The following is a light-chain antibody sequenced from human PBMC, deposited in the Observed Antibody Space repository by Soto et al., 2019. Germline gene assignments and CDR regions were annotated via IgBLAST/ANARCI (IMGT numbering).Light chain of an antibody. V-gene: IGKV2D-29*01. CDR1: QSLLLSNGKTY. Sequence: DIVMTQTPLSLSVTPGQPASISCKSSQSLLLSNGKTYLFWFLQRPGHPPQLLIYEVSNRFSGVPERCSGSGSGTDFTLNISRVEAEDVGVYYCMQSLQFPLTFGGGTKVEIK. CDR3: MQSLQFPLT. CDR2: EVS. J-gene: IGKJ4*01.